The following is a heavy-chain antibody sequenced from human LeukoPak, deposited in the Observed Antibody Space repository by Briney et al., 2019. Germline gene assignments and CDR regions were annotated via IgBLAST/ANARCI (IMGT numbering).Heavy chain of an antibody. D-gene: IGHD6-19*01. CDR1: GFTISSNY. CDR3: ARDLGSSGSYFDY. V-gene: IGHV3-66*01. CDR2: IYSGGSA. Sequence: PGGSLRLSCAVSGFTISSNYMSWVRQAPGKGLEWVSVIYSGGSAYYTDSVKGGFTFSRENSKKKLYLQMNRLRPEDTALYYCARDLGSSGSYFDYWGQGTLVTVSS. J-gene: IGHJ4*02.